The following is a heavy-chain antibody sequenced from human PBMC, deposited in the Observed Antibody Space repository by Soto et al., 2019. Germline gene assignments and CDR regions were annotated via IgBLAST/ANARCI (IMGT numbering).Heavy chain of an antibody. V-gene: IGHV4-31*03. CDR2: IYYSGST. CDR1: GGSISSGGYY. J-gene: IGHJ3*02. D-gene: IGHD4-17*01. CDR3: ARFRYGDYFILHAFDI. Sequence: NPSETLSLTCTVSGGSISSGGYYWSWIRQHPGKGLEWIGYIYYSGSTYYNPSLKSRVTISVDTSKNQFSLKLSSVTAADTAVYYCARFRYGDYFILHAFDIWGQGTMVTVSS.